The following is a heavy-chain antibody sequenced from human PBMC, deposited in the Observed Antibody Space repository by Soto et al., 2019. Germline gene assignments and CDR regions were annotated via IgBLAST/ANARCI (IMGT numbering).Heavy chain of an antibody. V-gene: IGHV4-34*01. CDR3: GRGALVFFLMIRRPPRSTLFPYTTLFRSRFQ. D-gene: IGHD4-17*01. Sequence: HCPEKRLEWIGEINHSGSTSYNPSLKSRVTISVDTSKNQISLKLTSVTAADTAVYYCGRGALVFFLMIRRPPRSTLFPYTTLFRSRFQ. J-gene: IGHJ1*01. CDR2: INHSGST.